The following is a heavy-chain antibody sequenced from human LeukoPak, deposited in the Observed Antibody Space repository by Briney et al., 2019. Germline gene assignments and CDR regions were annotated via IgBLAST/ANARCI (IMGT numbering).Heavy chain of an antibody. V-gene: IGHV4-34*01. CDR3: ARAWYQLPADY. Sequence: PSETLSLTCAVYGGSFSGYYWSWIRQPPGKGLEWIGEVNHSGSTNYNPSLKSRVTISVDTSKNQFSLKLSSVTAADTAVYYCARAWYQLPADYWGQGTLVTVSS. CDR2: VNHSGST. D-gene: IGHD2-2*01. CDR1: GGSFSGYY. J-gene: IGHJ4*02.